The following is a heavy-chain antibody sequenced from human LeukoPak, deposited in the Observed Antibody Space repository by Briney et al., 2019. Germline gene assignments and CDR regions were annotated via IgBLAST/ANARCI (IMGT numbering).Heavy chain of an antibody. V-gene: IGHV3-23*01. J-gene: IGHJ4*02. Sequence: GGSLRLSCAASGFTFSSYAMSWVRQAPGKGLEWVSAISGSGGSTYYADSVKGRFTISRDNSKNTLYLQMNSLRAEDTAVYYCAKVGGLSITIFGVVIRGYFDYWGQGTLVTVSS. D-gene: IGHD3-3*01. CDR2: ISGSGGST. CDR1: GFTFSSYA. CDR3: AKVGGLSITIFGVVIRGYFDY.